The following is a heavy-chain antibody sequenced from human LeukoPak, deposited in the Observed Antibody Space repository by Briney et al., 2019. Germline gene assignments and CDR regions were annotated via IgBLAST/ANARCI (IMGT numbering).Heavy chain of an antibody. V-gene: IGHV4-59*08. CDR1: GGSINSYY. CDR3: GRGRPVGPNVLDY. CDR2: IFYSGSI. J-gene: IGHJ4*02. Sequence: SETLSLTCTVSGGSINSYYWTWIRQPPGKGLEWIGYIFYSGSINYNPSLKSRVTISVDTSKNQFSLKLSSVTAADTAVYYCGRGRPVGPNVLDYWGQGTLVTVSS.